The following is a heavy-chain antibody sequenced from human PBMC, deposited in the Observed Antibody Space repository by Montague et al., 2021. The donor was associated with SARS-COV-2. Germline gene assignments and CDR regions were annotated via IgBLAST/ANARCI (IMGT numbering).Heavy chain of an antibody. CDR1: GFTFSSYA. D-gene: IGHD6-13*01. Sequence: SLRLSCAASGFTFSSYAMSWVRQAPGKGLEWVSAISGSGGRTYYADSVKGRFTLSRDNSKNTLYLQMNSLRAEDTAVYYCAKAALGSSSYFDYWGQGTPVTVSS. J-gene: IGHJ4*02. CDR3: AKAALGSSSYFDY. CDR2: ISGSGGRT. V-gene: IGHV3-23*01.